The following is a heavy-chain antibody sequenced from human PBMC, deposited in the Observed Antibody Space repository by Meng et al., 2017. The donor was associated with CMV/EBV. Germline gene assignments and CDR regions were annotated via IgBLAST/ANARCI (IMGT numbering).Heavy chain of an antibody. D-gene: IGHD3-10*01. CDR2: IYYSGST. Sequence: SETLSLTCTVSGGSISSSSYYWGWIRQPPGKGLEWIGSIYYSGSTYYNPSLKSRVTISVDTSKNQFSLKLSSVTAADTAVYYCARDLRGAIDYWGQGTLVTVSS. CDR1: GGSISSSSYY. CDR3: ARDLRGAIDY. V-gene: IGHV4-39*07. J-gene: IGHJ4*02.